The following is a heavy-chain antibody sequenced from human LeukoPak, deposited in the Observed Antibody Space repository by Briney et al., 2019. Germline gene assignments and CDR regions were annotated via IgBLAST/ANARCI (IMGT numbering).Heavy chain of an antibody. J-gene: IGHJ4*02. CDR1: GGTFSSYA. Sequence: RASVKVSCKASGGTFSSYAISWVRQAPGQGLEWMGRIIPILGIANYAQKFQGRVTITADKSTSTAYMELSSLRSEDTAVYYCARVYYYDSSGYLSDYWGQGTLVTVSS. V-gene: IGHV1-69*04. D-gene: IGHD3-22*01. CDR3: ARVYYYDSSGYLSDY. CDR2: IIPILGIA.